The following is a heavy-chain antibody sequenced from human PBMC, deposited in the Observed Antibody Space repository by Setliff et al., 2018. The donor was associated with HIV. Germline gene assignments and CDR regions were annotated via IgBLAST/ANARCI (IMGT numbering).Heavy chain of an antibody. CDR3: VENRVVVIQNYFDS. D-gene: IGHD2-21*01. CDR2: IGGSPDTT. CDR1: GFTFSNYA. Sequence: PGGSLRLSCTASGFTFSNYAMSWVRQPPGKGLGWVAGIGGSPDTTYYGDSGRGRFTIARDNAKNTLYLQMNRLRAEDTAVYFCVENRVVVIQNYFDSWGQGTLVTVSS. V-gene: IGHV3-23*01. J-gene: IGHJ4*02.